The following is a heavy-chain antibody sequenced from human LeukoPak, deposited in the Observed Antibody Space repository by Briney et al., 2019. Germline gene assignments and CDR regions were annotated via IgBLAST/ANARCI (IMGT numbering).Heavy chain of an antibody. Sequence: SETLSLTCTVSGGSISSSSYYWGWLRQPAGKGLEWIGRIYTSGSTNYNPSLKSRVTISVGKSKNQFSLKLSSVTAADTAVYYCARERGTGLFDYWGQGTLVTVSS. CDR1: GGSISSSSYY. J-gene: IGHJ4*02. D-gene: IGHD3/OR15-3a*01. CDR3: ARERGTGLFDY. CDR2: IYTSGST. V-gene: IGHV4-61*02.